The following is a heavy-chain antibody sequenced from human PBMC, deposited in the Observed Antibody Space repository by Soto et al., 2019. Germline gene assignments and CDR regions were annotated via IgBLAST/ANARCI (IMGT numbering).Heavy chain of an antibody. J-gene: IGHJ4*02. D-gene: IGHD6-19*01. V-gene: IGHV3-33*01. CDR2: IWYDGSNK. CDR3: ARYCAVYSSGWYQRGGFDY. CDR1: GFTFSSYG. Sequence: QVQLVESGGGVVLPGRSLRLSCAASGFTFSSYGMHWVRQAPGKGLEWVAVIWYDGSNKYSADSVKGRFTISRDNSKNTLYLQMNCLRAEDTAVYYCARYCAVYSSGWYQRGGFDYWGQGTLVTVSS.